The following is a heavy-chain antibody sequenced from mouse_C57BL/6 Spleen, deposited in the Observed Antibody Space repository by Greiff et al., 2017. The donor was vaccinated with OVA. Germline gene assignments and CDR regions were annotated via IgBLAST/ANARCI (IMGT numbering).Heavy chain of an antibody. J-gene: IGHJ2*01. CDR2: IDPETGGT. CDR3: TRSRVTKVARGNFDD. Sequence: QVQLQQSGAELVRPGASVTLSCKASGYTFTDYEMHWVKQTPVHGLEWIGAIDPETGGTAYNQKFKGKAILNADKSSSTAYMELRSLTSVDSAVYDCTRSRVTKVARGNFDDWGQGTTLTVSS. D-gene: IGHD1-1*01. CDR1: GYTFTDYE. V-gene: IGHV1-15*01.